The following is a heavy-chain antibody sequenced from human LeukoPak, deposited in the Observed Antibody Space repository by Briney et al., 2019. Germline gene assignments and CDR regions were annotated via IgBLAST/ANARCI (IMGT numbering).Heavy chain of an antibody. J-gene: IGHJ5*02. D-gene: IGHD3-22*01. CDR2: INHSGST. CDR1: GGSFSGYY. V-gene: IGHV4-34*01. Sequence: SETLPLTCAVYGGSFSGYYWSWIRQPPGKGLEWIGEINHSGSTNYNPSLKSRVTISVDTSKNQFSLKLSSVTAADTAVYYCARDIYYDSSGHNWFDPWGQGTLVTVSS. CDR3: ARDIYYDSSGHNWFDP.